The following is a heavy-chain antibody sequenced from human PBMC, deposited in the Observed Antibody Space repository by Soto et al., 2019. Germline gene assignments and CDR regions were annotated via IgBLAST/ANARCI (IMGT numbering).Heavy chain of an antibody. D-gene: IGHD3-16*01. CDR1: AGSISSGGYS. CDR3: ARGLRLIPDY. J-gene: IGHJ4*02. CDR2: ISHSGSA. Sequence: PSATRSLGCAVSAGSISSGGYSWCWIRQPPGKGLEGIGDISHSGSAYYNPSRKSRDTISVDRTKNQFSLRLSSVTAADTAVYYCARGLRLIPDYWGQGSLVT. V-gene: IGHV4-30-2*01.